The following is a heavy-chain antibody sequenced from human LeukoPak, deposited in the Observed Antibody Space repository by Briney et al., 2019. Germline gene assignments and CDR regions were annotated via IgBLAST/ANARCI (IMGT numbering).Heavy chain of an antibody. CDR3: ARIYGDYADAFDI. J-gene: IGHJ3*02. Sequence: SETLSLTCTVSGVSISSYYWTWIRQPPGKGLEWIGNIDYSGNTKYNPSLKSRVTTSVDTSKNQFSLKLSSVTAADTAVYYCARIYGDYADAFDIWGQGTMVTVSS. V-gene: IGHV4-59*01. D-gene: IGHD4-17*01. CDR2: IDYSGNT. CDR1: GVSISSYY.